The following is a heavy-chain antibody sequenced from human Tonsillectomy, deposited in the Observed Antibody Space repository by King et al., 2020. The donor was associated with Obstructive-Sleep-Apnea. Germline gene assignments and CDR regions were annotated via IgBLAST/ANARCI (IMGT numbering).Heavy chain of an antibody. D-gene: IGHD2-21*02. CDR1: EFTFANYG. J-gene: IGHJ4*02. CDR2: ISDSGSST. Sequence: VQLVESGGGLVQPGGSLRLSCAASEFTFANYGMGWVRQAPGKGLEWVSSISDSGSSTYYAGSVRGRFTISRDNSKNTLFLQMNSRRADDTAVYYCAKDDGTYCGGDCQPPLDYWGQGTLVTVSS. CDR3: AKDDGTYCGGDCQPPLDY. V-gene: IGHV3-23*04.